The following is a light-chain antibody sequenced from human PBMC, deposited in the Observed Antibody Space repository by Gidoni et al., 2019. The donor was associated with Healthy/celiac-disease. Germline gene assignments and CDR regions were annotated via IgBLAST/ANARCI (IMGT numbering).Light chain of an antibody. CDR1: QILLHSNGYNY. J-gene: IGKJ5*01. CDR2: LGS. CDR3: MQALQTPST. V-gene: IGKV2-28*01. Sequence: DIVMTQSTLSLPVTPGEPASISCSSSQILLHSNGYNYLDWYLQKQGQSPHLLIYLGSIRASGVPDRFSGSGSGTDFTLKISRVEAEYVGVYYCMQALQTPSTFGQGTRLEIK.